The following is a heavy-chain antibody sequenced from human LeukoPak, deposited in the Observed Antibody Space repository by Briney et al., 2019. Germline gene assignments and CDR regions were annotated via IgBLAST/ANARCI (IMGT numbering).Heavy chain of an antibody. D-gene: IGHD3-3*01. CDR3: ARGVLRFLGWSPPKGMDV. CDR1: GGTFSSYA. CDR2: IIPIFGTA. V-gene: IGHV1-69*13. Sequence: RASVKVSCKASGGTFSSYAISWVRQAPGQGLEWMGGIIPIFGTANYAQKFQGRVTITADESTSTAYMELSSLRSEDTAVYYCARGVLRFLGWSPPKGMDVWGKGTTVTVSS. J-gene: IGHJ6*03.